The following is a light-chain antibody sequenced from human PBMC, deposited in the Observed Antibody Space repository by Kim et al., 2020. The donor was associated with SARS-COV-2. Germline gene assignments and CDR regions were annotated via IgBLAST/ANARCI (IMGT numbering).Light chain of an antibody. CDR3: QQYNNWPPVT. CDR2: GAS. V-gene: IGKV3-15*01. Sequence: VSPGERATLSSRASQSVSSNLAWYQQKPGQAPRLLIYGASTRATGIPARFSGSGSGTEFTLTISSLQSEDFAVYYCQQYNNWPPVTFGQGTKLEI. J-gene: IGKJ2*01. CDR1: QSVSSN.